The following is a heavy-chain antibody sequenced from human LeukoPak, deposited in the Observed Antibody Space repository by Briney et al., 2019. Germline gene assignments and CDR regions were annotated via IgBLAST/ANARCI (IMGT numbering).Heavy chain of an antibody. CDR2: ISSSIRTT. Sequence: TGGSLRLSCAASGFTFSSYSMNWVRQAPGKGLEWISYISSSIRTTYYADSVKGRFTISRDNAKNSLYLQMNSLRTEDTAVYYCARDEITGYMDVWGKGTTVTVSS. CDR3: ARDEITGYMDV. J-gene: IGHJ6*03. V-gene: IGHV3-48*01. D-gene: IGHD5-24*01. CDR1: GFTFSSYS.